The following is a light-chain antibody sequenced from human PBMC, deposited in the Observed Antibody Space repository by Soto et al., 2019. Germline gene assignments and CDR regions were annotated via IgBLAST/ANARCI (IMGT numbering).Light chain of an antibody. V-gene: IGLV2-23*02. CDR3: CSYAGSGTFV. Sequence: QSALTQPASVSGSPGQSITISCTGTSSDVGNYNLVSWYQQHPGKAPKIMIYEVSKRPSGVSNRFSGSKSGNTASLTISRLQAEDEADYYCCSYAGSGTFVFGGGTKLTVL. J-gene: IGLJ3*02. CDR1: SSDVGNYNL. CDR2: EVS.